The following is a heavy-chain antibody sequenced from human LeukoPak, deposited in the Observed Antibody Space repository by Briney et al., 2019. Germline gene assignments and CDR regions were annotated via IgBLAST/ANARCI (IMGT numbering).Heavy chain of an antibody. V-gene: IGHV3-33*01. J-gene: IGHJ4*02. D-gene: IGHD6-13*01. CDR2: IWYDGSNK. Sequence: PGGSLRLSCEASGFTFSSYGMHWVRQAPGKGLEWVAVIWYDGSNKFYADSVKGRFTISRDNSKNTLYLQMNSLRAEDTTLYYCARDGAPSSSWTPYFDYWGQGTLVTVSS. CDR1: GFTFSSYG. CDR3: ARDGAPSSSWTPYFDY.